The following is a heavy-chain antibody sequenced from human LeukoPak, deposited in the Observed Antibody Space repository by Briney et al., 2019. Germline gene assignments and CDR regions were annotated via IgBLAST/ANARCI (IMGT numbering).Heavy chain of an antibody. V-gene: IGHV4-39*07. Sequence: PSETLSLTCIVSGGSISSSRDYWAWIRQPPGKGLEWIANIYYSGSTYYSPSLKSRVIISVDTSKNQFSLKLSSVTAADTAVYYCARAKERSGGSCYSEFCYYMDVWGKGTTVTVSS. CDR3: ARAKERSGGSCYSEFCYYMDV. J-gene: IGHJ6*03. D-gene: IGHD2-15*01. CDR2: IYYSGST. CDR1: GGSISSSRDY.